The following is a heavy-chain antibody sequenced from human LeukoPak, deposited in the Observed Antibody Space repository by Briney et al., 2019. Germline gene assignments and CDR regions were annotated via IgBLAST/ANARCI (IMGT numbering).Heavy chain of an antibody. CDR2: IYYSGST. CDR1: GGSISSGDYY. D-gene: IGHD3-10*01. V-gene: IGHV4-30-4*01. CDR3: ARAGPPMVRGVHFDY. J-gene: IGHJ4*02. Sequence: SETLSLTCTVSGGSISSGDYYWGWIRQPPGKGLEWLGYIYYSGSTYYNPSLKSRVTISVDTSKNQFSLKLSSVTAADTAVYYCARAGPPMVRGVHFDYWGQGTLVTVSS.